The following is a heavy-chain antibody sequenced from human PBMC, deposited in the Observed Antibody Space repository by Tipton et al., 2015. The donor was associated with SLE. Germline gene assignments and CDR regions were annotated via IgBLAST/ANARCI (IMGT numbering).Heavy chain of an antibody. CDR2: IDASGIT. J-gene: IGHJ6*03. Sequence: LRLSCTVSGGSIEYGSYYWGWIRQPAGKGLEWIGRIDASGITNYNPSLKGRVSMSASRSKNQLSLKVTSVTAADTAVYYCARDNRGLLAGYYSYYYYMDVWGKGTTVTASS. V-gene: IGHV4-61*02. D-gene: IGHD2/OR15-2a*01. CDR3: ARDNRGLLAGYYSYYYYMDV. CDR1: GGSIEYGSYY.